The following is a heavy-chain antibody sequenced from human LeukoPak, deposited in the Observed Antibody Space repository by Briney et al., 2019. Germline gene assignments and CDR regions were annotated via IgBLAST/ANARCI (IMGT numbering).Heavy chain of an antibody. V-gene: IGHV1-2*04. Sequence: ASVKVSCKASGYTFTGYYMHWVRQAPGQGLEWMGWINPNSGGTNYAQKFQGWVTMTRDTSISTAYMELSRLRSDDTAVYYCARTATFGVVIIHWFDPWGQGTLVTVSS. CDR2: INPNSGGT. D-gene: IGHD3-3*01. J-gene: IGHJ5*02. CDR1: GYTFTGYY. CDR3: ARTATFGVVIIHWFDP.